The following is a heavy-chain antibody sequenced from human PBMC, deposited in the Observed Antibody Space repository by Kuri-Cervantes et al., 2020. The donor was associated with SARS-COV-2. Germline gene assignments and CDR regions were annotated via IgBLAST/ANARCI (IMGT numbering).Heavy chain of an antibody. CDR2: IYYSGST. CDR1: GASISRYY. V-gene: IGHV4-59*12. CDR3: ARGKSSSYGSGSYWGFDY. J-gene: IGHJ4*02. Sequence: SETLSLTCTVSGASISRYYCSWIRQPPGKGLEWIGYIYYSGSTNYNPALKSRVTISVDTSRNQFSLKLSSVTAADTAVFYCARGKSSSYGSGSYWGFDYWGQGTLVTVSS. D-gene: IGHD3-10*01.